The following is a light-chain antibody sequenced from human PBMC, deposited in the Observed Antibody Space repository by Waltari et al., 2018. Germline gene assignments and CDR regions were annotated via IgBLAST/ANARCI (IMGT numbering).Light chain of an antibody. CDR1: LSHMGNTF. Sequence: QSVLPQPPSVSATPAQTVTFPSPGCLSHMGNTFFYWYRQFPGTAPKLLISEKTERPSGIPGRCSGSKSGTSATLDITGLQAGDEADYYCGTWDSSLSGAVFGGGTHLTVL. J-gene: IGLJ7*01. CDR3: GTWDSSLSGAV. CDR2: EKT. V-gene: IGLV1-51*02.